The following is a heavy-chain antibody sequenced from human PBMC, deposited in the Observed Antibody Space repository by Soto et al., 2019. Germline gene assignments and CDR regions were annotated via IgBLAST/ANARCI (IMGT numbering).Heavy chain of an antibody. CDR2: LVVGSGNT. CDR3: AAVPVLRFLKWLPAYFDY. CDR1: GFMFTSSA. V-gene: IGHV1-58*01. D-gene: IGHD3-3*01. J-gene: IGHJ4*02. Sequence: QMQVVQSGPEVKKPGTSVKVSCKTSGFMFTSSAVQWVRQARGQRLEWIGWLVVGSGNTHYAQHFQERVTLTRDMSQGTAYMELSSLRSEDTAVYYCAAVPVLRFLKWLPAYFDYWGQGTLVTVSS.